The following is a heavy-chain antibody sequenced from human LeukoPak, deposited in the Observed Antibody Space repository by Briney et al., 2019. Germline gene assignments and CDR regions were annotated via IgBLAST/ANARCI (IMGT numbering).Heavy chain of an antibody. Sequence: GASVKVSCKASGGTFLSYGVTWVRQAPGQGLEWMGWISAYNGNTSYAQKLQGRVTMTTDTSTSTAYMELRSLRSDDTAVYYCARAATIFGVVTTYYFDYWGQGTLVTVSS. J-gene: IGHJ4*02. V-gene: IGHV1-18*04. D-gene: IGHD3-3*01. CDR2: ISAYNGNT. CDR3: ARAATIFGVVTTYYFDY. CDR1: GGTFLSYG.